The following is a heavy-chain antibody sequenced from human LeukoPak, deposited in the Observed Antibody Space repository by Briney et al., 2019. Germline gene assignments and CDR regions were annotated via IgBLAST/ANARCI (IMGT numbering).Heavy chain of an antibody. D-gene: IGHD5-18*01. J-gene: IGHJ4*02. CDR3: AKQVGYTYGYIDY. V-gene: IGHV3-23*01. CDR1: GFIFSSYA. CDR2: ISGSGGST. Sequence: GWSLRLSCAASGFIFSSYAMSWVRQAPGKGLEWVSVISGSGGSTYYADSVKGRFTISRDNSENTLYLQMNSLRAEDTAVYYCAKQVGYTYGYIDYWGQGTLVTVSS.